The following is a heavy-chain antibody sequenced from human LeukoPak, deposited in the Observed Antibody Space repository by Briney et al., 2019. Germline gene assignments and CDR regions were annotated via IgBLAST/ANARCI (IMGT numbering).Heavy chain of an antibody. CDR2: IYHSGST. CDR3: ARGPGSWDEDNWFDP. J-gene: IGHJ5*02. V-gene: IGHV4-38-2*02. D-gene: IGHD6-13*01. Sequence: KPSETLSLTCTVSGYSISSGYYWGWIRQPPGKGLEWIGSIYHSGSTYYNPSLKSRVTISVDTSKNQFSLKLSSVTAADTAVYYCARGPGSWDEDNWFDPWGQGTLVTVSS. CDR1: GYSISSGYY.